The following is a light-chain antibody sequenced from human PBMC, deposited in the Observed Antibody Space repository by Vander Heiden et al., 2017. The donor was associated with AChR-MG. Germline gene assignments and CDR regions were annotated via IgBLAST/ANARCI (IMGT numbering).Light chain of an antibody. V-gene: IGLV2-11*01. CDR1: SSDVGGYNY. CDR2: DVS. CDR3: CSYAGSYTEV. J-gene: IGLJ1*01. Sequence: QSALTQPRSVSGSPGQSVTISCTGTSSDVGGYNYVSWYQQHPGKAPKLRMYDVSKRPSGVPDRVSGSKSGNTESLTISGLQAEDEADDYCCSYAGSYTEVFGTGTKVTVL.